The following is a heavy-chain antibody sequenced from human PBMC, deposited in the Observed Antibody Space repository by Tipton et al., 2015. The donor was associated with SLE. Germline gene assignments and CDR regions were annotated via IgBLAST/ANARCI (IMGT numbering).Heavy chain of an antibody. D-gene: IGHD3-22*01. CDR2: IYNSGST. CDR3: ARDPAGYYYDSRRTLKYYYHSLDV. V-gene: IGHV4-59*01. J-gene: IGHJ6*02. CDR1: GGSISSYY. Sequence: TLSLTCSISGGSISSYYWTWIRQPPGKGLEWIANIYNSGSTNYNPSLKSTVTISLDTSKNQFSLKLSTVTAADTAVYYCARDPAGYYYDSRRTLKYYYHSLDVWGQGTTVTVSS.